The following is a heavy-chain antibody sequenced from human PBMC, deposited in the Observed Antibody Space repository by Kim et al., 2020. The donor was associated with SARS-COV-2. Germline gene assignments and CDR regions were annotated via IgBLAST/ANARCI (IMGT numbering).Heavy chain of an antibody. CDR2: INHSGST. V-gene: IGHV4-34*01. Sequence: SETLSLTCAVYGGSFSGYYWSWIRQPPGKGLEWIGEINHSGSTNYNPSLKSRVTISVDTSKNQFSLKLSSVTAADTAVYYCARGLTRYNWNPRWFDPWGQGTLVTVSS. CDR1: GGSFSGYY. CDR3: ARGLTRYNWNPRWFDP. D-gene: IGHD1-20*01. J-gene: IGHJ5*02.